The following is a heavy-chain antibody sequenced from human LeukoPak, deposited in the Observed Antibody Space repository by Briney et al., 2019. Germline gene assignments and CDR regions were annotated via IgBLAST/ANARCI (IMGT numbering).Heavy chain of an antibody. Sequence: EASVKVSCKASGYTFTGYHMHWVRQAPGQGLEWMGIINPSGGSTSYAQKFQGRVTMTRDMSTSTVYMELSSLRSEDTAVYYCARDGDYYDSSGYTDYWGQGTLVTVSS. CDR1: GYTFTGYH. D-gene: IGHD3-22*01. J-gene: IGHJ4*02. CDR3: ARDGDYYDSSGYTDY. CDR2: INPSGGST. V-gene: IGHV1-46*01.